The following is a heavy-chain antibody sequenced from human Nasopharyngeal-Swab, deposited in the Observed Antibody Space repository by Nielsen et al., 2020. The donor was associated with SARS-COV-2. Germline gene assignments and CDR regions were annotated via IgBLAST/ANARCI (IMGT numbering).Heavy chain of an antibody. V-gene: IGHV3-74*01. CDR1: GFTFSRYW. CDR3: AVGQHAGAFDY. D-gene: IGHD1-26*01. CDR2: VNGDGSGT. J-gene: IGHJ4*02. Sequence: GESPKISRAAPGFTFSRYWMHWVRQAPGKGLVWVSRVNGDGSGTGHADSVKGRFTISRDNAKSMLYLQMNSLRAEDTAVYYCAVGQHAGAFDYWGQGTLVTVSS.